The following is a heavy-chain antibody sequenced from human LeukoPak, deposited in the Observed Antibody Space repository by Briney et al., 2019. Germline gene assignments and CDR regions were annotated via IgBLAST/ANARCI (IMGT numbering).Heavy chain of an antibody. CDR2: INPSGGST. CDR3: ARRGKRIAIFGVVGYYFDY. J-gene: IGHJ4*02. CDR1: GYTFTSYY. V-gene: IGHV1-46*01. D-gene: IGHD3-3*01. Sequence: ASVKVSCKASGYTFTSYYMHWVRQAPGQGLEWMGIINPSGGSTSYAQKFQGRVTMTRDTSTSTVYMELSSLRSDDTAVYYCARRGKRIAIFGVVGYYFDYWGQGTLVTVSS.